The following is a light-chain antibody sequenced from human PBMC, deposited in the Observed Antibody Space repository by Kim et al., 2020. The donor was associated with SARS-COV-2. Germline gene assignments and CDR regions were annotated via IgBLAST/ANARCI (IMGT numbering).Light chain of an antibody. Sequence: GASVRLTCPLSSGHSNYAIALHQQQPGKGPRYLMKVNSDGSHSKGDGIPHRFSGSSSGAERYLTISSLQSEDETDYYCQTWGTGWVFGGGTKLTVL. J-gene: IGLJ3*02. V-gene: IGLV4-69*02. CDR2: VNSDGSH. CDR3: QTWGTGWV. CDR1: SGHSNYA.